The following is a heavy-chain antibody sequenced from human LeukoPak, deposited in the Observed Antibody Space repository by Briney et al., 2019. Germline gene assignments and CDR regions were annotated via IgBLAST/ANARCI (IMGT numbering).Heavy chain of an antibody. J-gene: IGHJ5*02. CDR3: ARNGMITFGGVQRTFDP. Sequence: ASVKVSCTASGYTFTSYAMNWVRQAPGQGLEWMGWINTNTGNPTYAQGFTGRFVFSLDTSVSTAYLQISSLKAEDTAVYYCARNGMITFGGVQRTFDPWGQGTLVTVSS. CDR2: INTNTGNP. D-gene: IGHD3-16*01. CDR1: GYTFTSYA. V-gene: IGHV7-4-1*02.